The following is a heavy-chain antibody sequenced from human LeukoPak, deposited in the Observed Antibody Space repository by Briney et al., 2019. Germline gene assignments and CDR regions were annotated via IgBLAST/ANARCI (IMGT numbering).Heavy chain of an antibody. CDR3: ARVREMATTYFDY. D-gene: IGHD5-24*01. CDR1: GGSISSSSYY. CDR2: IYYSGST. Sequence: SETLSLTCTVSGGSISSSSYYWGWIRQPPGKGLEWIGSIYYSGSTYYNPSLKSRVTTSVDTSKNQFSLRLSSVTAADTAVYYCARVREMATTYFDYWGQGTLVTVSS. J-gene: IGHJ4*02. V-gene: IGHV4-39*07.